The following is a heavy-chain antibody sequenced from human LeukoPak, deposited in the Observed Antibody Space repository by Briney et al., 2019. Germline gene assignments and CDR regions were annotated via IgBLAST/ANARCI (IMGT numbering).Heavy chain of an antibody. CDR3: ARETSWGYGSGSYSAYYGMDV. D-gene: IGHD3-10*01. Sequence: PSETLSLTCTVSGGSISSYYWSWIRQPPGKGLEWIGYIYYSGSTNYNPSLKSRVTISVDTSKNQFSLKLSSVTAADTAVYYCARETSWGYGSGSYSAYYGMDVWGQGTTVTVSS. J-gene: IGHJ6*02. CDR2: IYYSGST. CDR1: GGSISSYY. V-gene: IGHV4-59*01.